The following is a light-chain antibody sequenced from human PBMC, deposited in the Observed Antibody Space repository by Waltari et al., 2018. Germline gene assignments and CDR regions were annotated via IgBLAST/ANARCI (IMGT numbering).Light chain of an antibody. CDR2: WVT. Sequence: QSALTQPPSVSGSPGQSLTIPCTGTNSYVGYFHRFTWYQKAPGTAPKLLIFWVTNRPSGVPDRFSGSKSGNTASLTISGLQADDETDYYCMSYTTSDTWVFGGGTKVTVL. V-gene: IGLV2-18*02. J-gene: IGLJ3*02. CDR1: NSYVGYFHR. CDR3: MSYTTSDTWV.